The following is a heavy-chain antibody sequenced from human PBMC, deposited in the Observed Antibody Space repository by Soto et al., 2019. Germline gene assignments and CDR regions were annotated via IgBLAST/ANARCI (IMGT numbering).Heavy chain of an antibody. CDR3: AKGEAAAGTSSWFDP. J-gene: IGHJ5*02. V-gene: IGHV3-23*01. CDR1: GFTFNTYV. Sequence: EVHLLESGGGLVQPGGALRLSCAASGFTFNTYVMNWVRQAPGKGLEWVSGISGSGGSTYYADSVKGRFTISRDNSKNPLYKQMNSLRAEDTAVYYCAKGEAAAGTSSWFDPWGQGTLVTVSS. CDR2: ISGSGGST. D-gene: IGHD6-13*01.